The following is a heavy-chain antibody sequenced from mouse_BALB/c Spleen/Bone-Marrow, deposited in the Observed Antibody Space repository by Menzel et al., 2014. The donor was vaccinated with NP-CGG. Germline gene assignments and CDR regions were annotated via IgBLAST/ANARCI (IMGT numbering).Heavy chain of an antibody. D-gene: IGHD2-1*01. J-gene: IGHJ2*01. Sequence: QVQLQQSGAELVRPGTSVKVSCKASGYAFTNYLIEWVKQRPGQGLEWIGVINPGSGGTNYNEKFKGKATLTADKSSSTAYMQLSSLTSDDSAVYFCARICYGNYYWGQGTTLTVSS. CDR1: GYAFTNYL. V-gene: IGHV1-54*01. CDR2: INPGSGGT. CDR3: ARICYGNYY.